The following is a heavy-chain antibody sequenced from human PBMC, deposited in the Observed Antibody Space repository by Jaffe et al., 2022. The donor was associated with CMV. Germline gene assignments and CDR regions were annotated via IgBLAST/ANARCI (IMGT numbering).Heavy chain of an antibody. CDR3: AKDVVGVISRPVNYGMDV. Sequence: EAQLVESGGGLVQPGRSLRLSCVASGFTFDDHVMHWVRQAPGKGLEWVSSISWNGDVIDYADSVRGRFTISRDNAKNSLYLQLNSLRAEDTALYYCAKDVVGVISRPVNYGMDVWGQGTTVTVSS. CDR1: GFTFDDHV. J-gene: IGHJ6*02. V-gene: IGHV3-9*01. D-gene: IGHD3-10*01. CDR2: ISWNGDVI.